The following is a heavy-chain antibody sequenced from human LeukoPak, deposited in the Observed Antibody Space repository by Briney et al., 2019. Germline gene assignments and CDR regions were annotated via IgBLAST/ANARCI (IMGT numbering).Heavy chain of an antibody. J-gene: IGHJ4*02. Sequence: SLRLSCAASGFPLDDYAMHWVRQAPGKGLEWVSGISWNSGSIGYADSVKGRFTISRDNAKNSLYLQMNSLRAEDMALYYCAKDGESSGWYGYYFDYWGQGTLVTVSS. CDR2: ISWNSGSI. V-gene: IGHV3-9*03. D-gene: IGHD6-19*01. CDR1: GFPLDDYA. CDR3: AKDGESSGWYGYYFDY.